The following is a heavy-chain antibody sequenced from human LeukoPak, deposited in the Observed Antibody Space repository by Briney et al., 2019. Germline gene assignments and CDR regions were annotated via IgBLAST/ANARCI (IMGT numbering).Heavy chain of an antibody. Sequence: SQTISLTFAISGDSVSINSAAWNWIRQSPPRGLEWLGRTYYRSKWYNDYAVSVKSRIPINPDTSKNQFSLQLNSVTPEDTAVYYCARAVRGYFDYWGQGTLVTVSS. J-gene: IGHJ4*02. CDR3: ARAVRGYFDY. D-gene: IGHD4-17*01. CDR2: TYYRSKWYN. CDR1: GDSVSINSAA. V-gene: IGHV6-1*01.